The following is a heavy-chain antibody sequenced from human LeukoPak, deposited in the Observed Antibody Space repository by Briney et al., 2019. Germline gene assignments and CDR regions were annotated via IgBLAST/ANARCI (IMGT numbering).Heavy chain of an antibody. CDR2: INPKSGVT. J-gene: IGHJ4*02. V-gene: IGHV1-2*02. Sequence: ASMQFSCKASVFTISGPYFHWVRHAPGQGLEWMGWINPKSGVTVSAQKFQGKITMPRDTSINTAHIDVSRLTSDHTAVYYFVASYTEEATYRGFDCWGQGTLVTVSS. CDR1: VFTISGPY. D-gene: IGHD4-11*01. CDR3: VASYTEEATYRGFDC.